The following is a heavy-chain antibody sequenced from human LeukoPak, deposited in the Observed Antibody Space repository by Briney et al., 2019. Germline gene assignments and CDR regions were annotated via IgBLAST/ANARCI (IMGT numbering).Heavy chain of an antibody. CDR2: IYYSGST. J-gene: IGHJ5*02. CDR1: GGSISSSSYY. CDR3: ARGLAPERKWVLYGDVWFDP. Sequence: ASETLSLTCTVSGGSISSSSYYWGWIRQPPGKGLEWIGSIYYSGSTYYNPSLKSRVTISVDTSKNQFSLKLSSVTAADTAVYYCARGLAPERKWVLYGDVWFDPWGQGTLVTVSS. V-gene: IGHV4-39*07. D-gene: IGHD4-17*01.